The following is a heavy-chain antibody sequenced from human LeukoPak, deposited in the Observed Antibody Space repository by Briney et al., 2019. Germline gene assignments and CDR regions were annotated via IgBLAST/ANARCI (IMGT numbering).Heavy chain of an antibody. CDR2: IYYNGRT. CDR3: ARIPLGYCESTSCYGGWFDP. J-gene: IGHJ5*02. D-gene: IGHD2-2*01. CDR1: SGSISSSSYY. Sequence: TSETLSLTCTISSGSISSSSYYWGWIRQPPGKGLEWIGSIYYNGRTSYNPSLKSRVTISVDTSKNQFSLNLTSVTAADTAVYYCARIPLGYCESTSCYGGWFDPWGQGTLVTVSS. V-gene: IGHV4-39*01.